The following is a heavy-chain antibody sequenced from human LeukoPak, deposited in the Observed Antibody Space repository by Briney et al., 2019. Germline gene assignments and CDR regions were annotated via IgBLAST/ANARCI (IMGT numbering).Heavy chain of an antibody. V-gene: IGHV1-24*01. Sequence: ASVKVSCKVSGYTLTELSMHWVRQAPGKGLEWMGGFDPEDGETIYAQKFQGRVTMTEDTSTDTAYMELSRLRSDDTAVYYCARVGGDGSSYNWFDPWGQGTLVTVSS. J-gene: IGHJ5*02. CDR2: FDPEDGET. D-gene: IGHD2-21*01. CDR1: GYTLTELS. CDR3: ARVGGDGSSYNWFDP.